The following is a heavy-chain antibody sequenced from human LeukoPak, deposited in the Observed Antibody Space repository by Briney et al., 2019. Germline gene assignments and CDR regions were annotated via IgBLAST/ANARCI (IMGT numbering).Heavy chain of an antibody. Sequence: PSETLSLTCTVSGGSISSYYWSWIRQPPGKGLEWNGYIYYSGSTNYNPSLKSRVTISVDTSKNQFSLKLSSVTAADTAVYYCARDRSSGYYSEDYFDYWGQGTLVTVSS. CDR1: GGSISSYY. D-gene: IGHD3-22*01. CDR2: IYYSGST. V-gene: IGHV4-59*01. CDR3: ARDRSSGYYSEDYFDY. J-gene: IGHJ4*02.